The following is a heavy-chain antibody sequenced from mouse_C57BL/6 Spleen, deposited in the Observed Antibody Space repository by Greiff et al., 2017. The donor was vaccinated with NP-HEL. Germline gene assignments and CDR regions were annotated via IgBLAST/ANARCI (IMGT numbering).Heavy chain of an antibody. Sequence: EVKLVESGEGLVKPGGSLKLSCAASGFTFSSYAMSWVRQTPEKRLEWVAYISSGGDYIYYADTVKGRFTISRDNARNTLYLQMSRLKSEDTAMYYCTRDAVYGYDVYFDYWGQGTTLTVSS. V-gene: IGHV5-9-1*02. CDR2: ISSGGDYI. CDR3: TRDAVYGYDVYFDY. CDR1: GFTFSSYA. D-gene: IGHD2-2*01. J-gene: IGHJ2*01.